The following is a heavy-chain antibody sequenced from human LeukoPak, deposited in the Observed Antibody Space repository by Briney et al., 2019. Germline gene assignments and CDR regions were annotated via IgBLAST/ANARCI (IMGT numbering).Heavy chain of an antibody. Sequence: GGSLRLSCAASGFTFSSYGMSWVRQAPGKGLEWVSAISGSGGSTYYADSVKGRFTISRDNSKNTLYLQMKSLRAEDTAVYYCARDLRYSSGWSASGMDVWGKGTTVTISS. CDR3: ARDLRYSSGWSASGMDV. J-gene: IGHJ6*03. D-gene: IGHD6-19*01. V-gene: IGHV3-23*01. CDR1: GFTFSSYG. CDR2: ISGSGGST.